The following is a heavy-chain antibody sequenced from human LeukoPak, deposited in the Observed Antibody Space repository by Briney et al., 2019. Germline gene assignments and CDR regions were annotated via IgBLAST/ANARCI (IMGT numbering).Heavy chain of an antibody. J-gene: IGHJ5*02. CDR2: IYYSGST. V-gene: IGHV4-59*01. CDR3: ARSGYSSGWYNWFDP. Sequence: SETLSLTCTVSGGSISSYYWSWIRQPPGKGLEWIGYIYYSGSTNYNPSLKSRVTISVDTSKNQFSLKLSSVTAADTAVYYCARSGYSSGWYNWFDPWGQGTLATVSS. D-gene: IGHD6-19*01. CDR1: GGSISSYY.